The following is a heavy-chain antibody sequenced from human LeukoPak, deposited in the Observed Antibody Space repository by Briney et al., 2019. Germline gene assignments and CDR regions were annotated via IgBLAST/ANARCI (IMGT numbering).Heavy chain of an antibody. CDR1: GFTFSSYG. V-gene: IGHV3-30*02. D-gene: IGHD2-2*02. CDR2: IRYDGSNK. J-gene: IGHJ4*02. CDR3: ENGVVIGYCSSTSCYTPHFDC. Sequence: TGGSLRLSCAASGFTFSSYGMHWVRQAPGKGLEWVAFIRYDGSNKYYADSVKGRFTISRDNSKNTLYLQMNSLRAEDTAVYCCENGVVIGYCSSTSCYTPHFDCWGQGTLVTVSS.